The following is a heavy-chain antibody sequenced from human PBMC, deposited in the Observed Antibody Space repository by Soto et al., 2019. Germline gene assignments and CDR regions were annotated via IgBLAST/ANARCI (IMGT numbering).Heavy chain of an antibody. CDR2: IYYSGST. D-gene: IGHD5-18*01. V-gene: IGHV4-59*01. CDR1: GGSISSYY. CDR3: ARENSRGYSYGSFDY. J-gene: IGHJ4*02. Sequence: PSETLSLTCTVSGGSISSYYWSWIRQPPGKGLEWIGYIYYSGSTNYNPSLKSRVTISVDTSKNQFPLKLSSVTAADTAVYYCARENSRGYSYGSFDYWGQGTLVTVSS.